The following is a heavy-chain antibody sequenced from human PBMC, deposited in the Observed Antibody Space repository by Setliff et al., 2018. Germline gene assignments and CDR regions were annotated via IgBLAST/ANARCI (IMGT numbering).Heavy chain of an antibody. D-gene: IGHD6-19*01. Sequence: SETLSLTCAVSVYSISRDCHWGWLRQPPGKGLEWIGSIYYSGNTYYNASLKGRVTISGDTSKNQFSLKLTAVTAADTAIYYCARHRAVAGAYYFDFWGQGTLVTVSS. CDR2: IYYSGNT. CDR3: ARHRAVAGAYYFDF. J-gene: IGHJ4*02. V-gene: IGHV4-38-2*01. CDR1: VYSISRDCH.